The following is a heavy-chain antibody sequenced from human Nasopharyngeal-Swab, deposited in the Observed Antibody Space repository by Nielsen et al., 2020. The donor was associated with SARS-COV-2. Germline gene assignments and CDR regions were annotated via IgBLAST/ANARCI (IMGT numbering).Heavy chain of an antibody. J-gene: IGHJ6*03. CDR2: ISGSGGST. V-gene: IGHV3-23*01. CDR3: AKLGCSGGSCYRMLDYYYYYMDV. D-gene: IGHD2-15*01. CDR1: GFTFSSYA. Sequence: GESLKISCAASGFTFSSYAMSWVRQAPGKGLEWVSAISGSGGSTYYADSVKGRFTISRDNSKNTLYLQMNSLRAEDTAAYYCAKLGCSGGSCYRMLDYYYYYMDVWGKGTTVTVSS.